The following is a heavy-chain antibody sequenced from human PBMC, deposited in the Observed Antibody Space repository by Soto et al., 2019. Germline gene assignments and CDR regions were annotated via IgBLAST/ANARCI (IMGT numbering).Heavy chain of an antibody. V-gene: IGHV4-59*01. J-gene: IGHJ4*02. CDR3: ARGVLRFGDFDY. CDR1: GVSFSSYY. D-gene: IGHD3-10*01. CDR2: IYYSGST. Sequence: QVQLQESGPGLVKPSETLSLTCTVSGVSFSSYYWNWIRQPPGKGLDWIGYIYYSGSTDYNPSLMSRVTISVDTAKHQFSLELSSVTAEDTAVYYCARGVLRFGDFDYWGQGTLVTVSS.